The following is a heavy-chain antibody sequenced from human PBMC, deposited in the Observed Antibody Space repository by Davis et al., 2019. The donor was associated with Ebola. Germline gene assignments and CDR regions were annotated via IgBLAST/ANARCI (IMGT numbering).Heavy chain of an antibody. V-gene: IGHV4-34*01. CDR3: ARRGYSYGYRAKFDP. Sequence: SETLSLTCAVYGGSFSGYSWYWIRQPPGKGLEWIGEITHTGSTKYNPSLKSRVTISVDTSKNQFSLKLSSVTAADTAVYYCARRGYSYGYRAKFDPWGQGTLVTVSS. CDR2: ITHTGST. J-gene: IGHJ5*02. D-gene: IGHD5-18*01. CDR1: GGSFSGYS.